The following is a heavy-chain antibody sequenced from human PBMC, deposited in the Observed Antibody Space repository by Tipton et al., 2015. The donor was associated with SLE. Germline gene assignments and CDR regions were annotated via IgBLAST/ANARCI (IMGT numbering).Heavy chain of an antibody. D-gene: IGHD4/OR15-4a*01. J-gene: IGHJ5*02. CDR3: AILSTMVRRAQGWFDP. V-gene: IGHV4-59*08. CDR1: GGSISSYY. CDR2: IYYSGNT. Sequence: TLSLTCTVSGGSISSYYWSWIRQPPGKGLEWIGYIYYSGNTNYNPSLKSRVTISVDTSKNQFSLKLSSVTAADTAVYYCAILSTMVRRAQGWFDPGGQGTLVTVSS.